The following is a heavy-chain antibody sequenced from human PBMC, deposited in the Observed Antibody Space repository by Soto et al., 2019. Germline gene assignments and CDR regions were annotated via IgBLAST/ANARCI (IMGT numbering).Heavy chain of an antibody. J-gene: IGHJ4*02. CDR2: ISTGGAIR. V-gene: IGHV3-11*01. Sequence: GGSLRLSCVASGFTFSDHYMSWIRQAPGKGLEWVSYISTGGAIRYYADSVRGRFTISRDNAKNSLYLQMNSLRAEDTAVYYCARGRRQLDYWGQGTLVTVSS. CDR1: GFTFSDHY. D-gene: IGHD6-13*01. CDR3: ARGRRQLDY.